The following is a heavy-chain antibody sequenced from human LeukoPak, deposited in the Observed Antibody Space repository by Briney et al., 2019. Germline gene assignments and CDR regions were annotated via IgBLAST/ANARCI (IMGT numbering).Heavy chain of an antibody. CDR2: INQSGST. J-gene: IGHJ4*02. CDR1: SGSFSNYY. Sequence: SETLSLTCAVYSGSFSNYYWSWIRQPPGKGLEWIGEINQSGSTNYNPSLKSRVTVSVDTSKNHFSLKLSSVTAADTAVYYCARGALKWELPPIRARKSYYFDYWGQGTLVTVSS. CDR3: ARGALKWELPPIRARKSYYFDY. V-gene: IGHV4-34*01. D-gene: IGHD1-26*01.